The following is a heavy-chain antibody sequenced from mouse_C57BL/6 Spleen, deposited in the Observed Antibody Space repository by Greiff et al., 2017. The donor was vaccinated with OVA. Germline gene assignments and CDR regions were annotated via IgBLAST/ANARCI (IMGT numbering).Heavy chain of an antibody. D-gene: IGHD2-4*01. CDR2: ISGGGGNT. V-gene: IGHV5-9*01. Sequence: EVKLMESGGGLVKPGGSLKLSCAASGFTFSSYTMSWVRQTPEKRLEWVATISGGGGNTYYPDSVKGRFTISRDNAKNTLYLQMSSLRSEDTALYYCARNDDYVGGRLYYYAMDYWGQGTSVTVSS. CDR3: ARNDDYVGGRLYYYAMDY. CDR1: GFTFSSYT. J-gene: IGHJ4*01.